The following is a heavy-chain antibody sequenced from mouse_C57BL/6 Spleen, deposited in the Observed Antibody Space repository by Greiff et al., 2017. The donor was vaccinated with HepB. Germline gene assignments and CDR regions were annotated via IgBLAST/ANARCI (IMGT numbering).Heavy chain of an antibody. V-gene: IGHV6-6*01. Sequence: EVKLMESGGGLVQPGGSMKLSCAASGFTFSDAWMDWVRQSPEKGLEWVAEIRNKANNHATYYAESVKGRFTISRDDSKSSVYLQMNSLRAEDTGIYYCTRIPYYGRSWAYWGQGTLVTVSA. CDR1: GFTFSDAW. CDR3: TRIPYYGRSWAY. CDR2: IRNKANNHAT. D-gene: IGHD1-1*01. J-gene: IGHJ3*01.